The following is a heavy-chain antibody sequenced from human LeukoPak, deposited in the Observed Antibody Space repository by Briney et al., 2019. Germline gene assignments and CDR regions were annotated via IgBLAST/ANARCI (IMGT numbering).Heavy chain of an antibody. CDR1: GFTFSSYS. D-gene: IGHD3-22*01. CDR2: ISSSSSTI. Sequence: GGSLRLSCAASGFTFSSYSMNWVRQAPGKGLEWVSYISSSSSTIYYADSVKGRFTISRDNSKNTLYLQMNSLRAEDTAVYYCGRQYYYDSSGYAGTQKYYFDYWGQGTLVTVSS. J-gene: IGHJ4*02. CDR3: GRQYYYDSSGYAGTQKYYFDY. V-gene: IGHV3-48*01.